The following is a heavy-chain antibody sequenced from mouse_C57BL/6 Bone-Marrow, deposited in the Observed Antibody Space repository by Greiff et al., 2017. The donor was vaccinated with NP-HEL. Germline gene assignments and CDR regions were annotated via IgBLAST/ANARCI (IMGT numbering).Heavy chain of an antibody. CDR2: IYPGDGDT. V-gene: IGHV1-80*01. CDR3: ARGDYGSSRFGYAMDY. J-gene: IGHJ4*01. Sequence: QVQLKESGAELVKPGASVKISCKASGYAFSGYWMNWVKERPGKGLEWIGQIYPGDGDTKYNGKFKGKATLTADKSSSTAYMQVSSLTSEDSAVYFCARGDYGSSRFGYAMDYWGQGTSVTVSS. D-gene: IGHD1-1*01. CDR1: GYAFSGYW.